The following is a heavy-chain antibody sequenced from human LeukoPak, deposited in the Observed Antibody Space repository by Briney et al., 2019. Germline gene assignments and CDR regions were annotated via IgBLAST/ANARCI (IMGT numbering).Heavy chain of an antibody. CDR3: ARDKARITMVRGLGGGYYYMDV. Sequence: VASVKVSCKASGYTFTGYYMHWVRQAPGQGLEWMGWINPNSGGTNYAQKFQGRVTMTRDTSISTAYMELSSLRSEDTAVYYCARDKARITMVRGLGGGYYYMDVWGKGTTVTISS. CDR2: INPNSGGT. J-gene: IGHJ6*03. CDR1: GYTFTGYY. D-gene: IGHD3-10*01. V-gene: IGHV1-2*02.